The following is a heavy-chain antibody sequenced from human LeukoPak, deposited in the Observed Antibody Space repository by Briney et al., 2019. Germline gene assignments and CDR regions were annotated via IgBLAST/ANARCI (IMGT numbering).Heavy chain of an antibody. D-gene: IGHD6-13*01. J-gene: IGHJ4*02. CDR3: ARLISDSWYYFDS. V-gene: IGHV5-51*01. Sequence: GESLKISCKASGYSFTTYWIGWVRQMPGKGLEWMGIIYPSDSDTTYSPSFQGQVTISADKSISTAYLQWSSLKASDTAMYYCARLISDSWYYFDSWGQGTLVTVSS. CDR2: IYPSDSDT. CDR1: GYSFTTYW.